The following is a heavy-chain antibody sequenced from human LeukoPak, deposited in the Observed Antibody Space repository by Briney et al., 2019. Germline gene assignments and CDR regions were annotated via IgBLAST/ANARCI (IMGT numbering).Heavy chain of an antibody. Sequence: SETLSLTCVVSGDSISSGGYSWSWIRQTPGKGLEGIAYIHDSGSTYNNPSLKSRLSISIDTSKNQFSLKLSSVTAADTAVYYCARGRVRYNWNYGGGRGRHYYYYYMDVWGKGTTVTVSS. CDR2: IHDSGST. V-gene: IGHV4-30-4*07. J-gene: IGHJ6*03. CDR1: GDSISSGGYS. D-gene: IGHD1-7*01. CDR3: ARGRVRYNWNYGGGRGRHYYYYYMDV.